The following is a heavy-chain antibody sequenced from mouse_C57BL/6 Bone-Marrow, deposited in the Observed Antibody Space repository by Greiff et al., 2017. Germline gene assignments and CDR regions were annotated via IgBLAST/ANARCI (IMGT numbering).Heavy chain of an antibody. CDR1: GFSINSDCY. V-gene: IGHV3-3*01. CDR2: TFYSGIT. D-gene: IGHD1-1*01. J-gene: IGHJ4*01. CDR3: ARGSYYYGSSYEDYYAMGY. Sequence: EVKLQESGPSLVRPSQTLSLTCTVTGFSINSDCYWIWIRQFPGNKLEYIGYTFYSGITYYNPSLESRTYITRDTSKNQFSLTLSSVTTEDTATYDCARGSYYYGSSYEDYYAMGYWGQGTSDTVSS.